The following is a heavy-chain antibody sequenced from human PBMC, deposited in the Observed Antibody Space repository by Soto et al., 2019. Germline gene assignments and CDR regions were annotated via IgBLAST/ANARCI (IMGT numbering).Heavy chain of an antibody. CDR1: GFSFDDYG. CDR2: ISWNRGDI. CDR3: AKDNDLDRDGPFDY. V-gene: IGHV3-9*01. D-gene: IGHD2-2*03. Sequence: EVQLVESGGGSVQPGRSLRLSCAASGFSFDDYGMHWVRQGPGKGLEWVSGISWNRGDIYYAESVKGRFTISRDNAKRSLYLQINSLRTEDTALYYFAKDNDLDRDGPFDYWGQGILVTVSS. J-gene: IGHJ4*02.